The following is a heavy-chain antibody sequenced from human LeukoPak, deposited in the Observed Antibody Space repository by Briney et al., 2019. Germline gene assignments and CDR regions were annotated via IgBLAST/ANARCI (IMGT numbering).Heavy chain of an antibody. D-gene: IGHD3-9*01. CDR1: GFTLSSYS. J-gene: IGHJ5*02. CDR2: ITSGGSTI. V-gene: IGHV3-48*04. CDR3: AKDGLRYFDWLFH. Sequence: GGSLRLSCAASGFTLSSYSMNWVRQAPGKGLKWVSHITSGGSTISYADSVKGRFTISRDNAKNSLYLQMNSLRAEDTAVYYCAKDGLRYFDWLFHWGQGTLVTVSS.